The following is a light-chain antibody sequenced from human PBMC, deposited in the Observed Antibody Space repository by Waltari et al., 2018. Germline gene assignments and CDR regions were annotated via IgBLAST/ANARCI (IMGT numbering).Light chain of an antibody. V-gene: IGLV2-14*03. Sequence: QSALTQPASVSGSPGQSITISCTASSSDGGGYNYVSWYQQHPGTAPKLLISDVRNRPSGVSTRFSGSKSGNTASLTISGLQADDEADYYCSSYTSSSTPGVFGTGTKVTVL. CDR3: SSYTSSSTPGV. CDR2: DVR. J-gene: IGLJ1*01. CDR1: SSDGGGYNY.